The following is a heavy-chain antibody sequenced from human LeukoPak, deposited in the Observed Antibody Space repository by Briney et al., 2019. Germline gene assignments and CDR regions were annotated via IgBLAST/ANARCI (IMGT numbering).Heavy chain of an antibody. CDR1: GGTFSSYA. V-gene: IGHV1-69*05. CDR2: IIPIFGTA. J-gene: IGHJ6*03. Sequence: SVKVSCKASGGTFSSYAISWVRQAPGQGLEWMGRIIPIFGTANYAQKLQGRVTITTDESTSTAYMELSSLRSEDTAVYYCAREARYGGYYYYYYMDVWGKGTTVTVSS. CDR3: AREARYGGYYYYYYMDV. D-gene: IGHD3-16*02.